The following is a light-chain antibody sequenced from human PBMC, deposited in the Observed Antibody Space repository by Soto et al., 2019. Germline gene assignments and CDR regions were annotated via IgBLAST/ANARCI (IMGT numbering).Light chain of an antibody. CDR2: EVN. V-gene: IGLV2-18*02. CDR1: SSDVGSYNR. CDR3: SSYAGSKMGV. J-gene: IGLJ1*01. Sequence: QSVLTQPPSVSGSPGQSVTISCTGTSSDVGSYNRVSWYQQPPGTAPKLLIYEVNNRPSGVPDRFSGSKSGSTASLTVSGLQAEDEADYYCSSYAGSKMGVFGTGTKVTVL.